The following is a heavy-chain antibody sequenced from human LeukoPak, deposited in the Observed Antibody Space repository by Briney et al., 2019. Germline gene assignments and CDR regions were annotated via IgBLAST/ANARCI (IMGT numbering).Heavy chain of an antibody. Sequence: PGGSLRLSCAASGFTFSSYGMHWVRQAPGKGLEWVAVISYDGSNKYYADSVKGRFTISRDNSKNTLYLQMNSLRAEDTAVYYCASQYDTVTKDAFDIWGQGTMVTVSS. V-gene: IGHV3-30*03. D-gene: IGHD4-17*01. CDR1: GFTFSSYG. J-gene: IGHJ3*02. CDR3: ASQYDTVTKDAFDI. CDR2: ISYDGSNK.